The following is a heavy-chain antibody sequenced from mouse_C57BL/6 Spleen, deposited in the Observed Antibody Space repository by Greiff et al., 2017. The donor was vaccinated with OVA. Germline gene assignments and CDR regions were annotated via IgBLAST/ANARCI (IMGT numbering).Heavy chain of an antibody. CDR1: GYTFTDYE. J-gene: IGHJ2*01. CDR2: IDPETGGT. CDR3: TRSLYDYDAFDY. D-gene: IGHD2-4*01. Sequence: QVQLQQSGAELVRPGASVTLSCKASGYTFTDYEMHWVKQTPVHGLEWIGAIDPETGGTAYNQKFKGKAILTADKSSSTAYMELRSLTSEDSAVYYCTRSLYDYDAFDYWGQGTTLTVSS. V-gene: IGHV1-15*01.